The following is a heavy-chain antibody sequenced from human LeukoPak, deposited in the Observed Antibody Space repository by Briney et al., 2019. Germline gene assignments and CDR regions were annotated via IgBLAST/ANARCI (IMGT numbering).Heavy chain of an antibody. J-gene: IGHJ4*02. Sequence: SEALSLTCAAYGGSFSGYYWSWIRQPPGKGLEWIGEINHSGSTNYNPSLKSRVTISVDTSKNQFSLKLSSVTAADTAVYYCATRYSSSWYFDYWGQGTLVTVSS. CDR3: ATRYSSSWYFDY. CDR2: INHSGST. CDR1: GGSFSGYY. D-gene: IGHD6-13*01. V-gene: IGHV4-34*01.